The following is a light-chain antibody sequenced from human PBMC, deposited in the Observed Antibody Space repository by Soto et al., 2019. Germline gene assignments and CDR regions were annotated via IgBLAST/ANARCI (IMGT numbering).Light chain of an antibody. V-gene: IGKV3-20*01. J-gene: IGKJ1*01. Sequence: EIVLTQSPVIVSLSPGERASLSCRAGQGVPRTYLAWYQQRPGQAPSLLIYGASSRATGIPDRFSGSGSGTDFTLTISRLEPEDFGVYYCQQYGSSHWTFGQGTKVDIK. CDR2: GAS. CDR1: QGVPRTY. CDR3: QQYGSSHWT.